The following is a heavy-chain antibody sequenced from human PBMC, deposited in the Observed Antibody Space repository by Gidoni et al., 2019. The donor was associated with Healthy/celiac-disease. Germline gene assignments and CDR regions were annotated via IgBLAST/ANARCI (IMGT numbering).Heavy chain of an antibody. D-gene: IGHD3-10*01. Sequence: QLQLQESGPGLGKPSETLSLTCTVSGGSISSSSYYWGWVRQPPGKGLEWIGSIYYRGSTSYNPSLKSRVTISVDTSKNQFSLKLSSVTAADTAVYYCARTGATMVRGVIGPWGQGTLVTVSS. CDR1: GGSISSSSYY. CDR3: ARTGATMVRGVIGP. V-gene: IGHV4-39*01. CDR2: IYYRGST. J-gene: IGHJ5*02.